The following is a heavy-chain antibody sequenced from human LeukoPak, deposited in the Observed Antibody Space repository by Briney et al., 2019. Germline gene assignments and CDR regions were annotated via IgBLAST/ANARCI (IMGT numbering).Heavy chain of an antibody. CDR2: IRYDGSNK. CDR1: GFTFSSYG. V-gene: IGHV3-30*02. CDR3: AKVGSSAPRSPFDY. J-gene: IGHJ4*02. Sequence: GGSLRLSCAASGFTFSSYGMHWVRQAPGKGLEWVAFIRYDGSNKYYADSVKGRFTISRDNSKNTLYLQMNSLRAEDTAVYYCAKVGSSAPRSPFDYWGQGTLVTVSS. D-gene: IGHD6-25*01.